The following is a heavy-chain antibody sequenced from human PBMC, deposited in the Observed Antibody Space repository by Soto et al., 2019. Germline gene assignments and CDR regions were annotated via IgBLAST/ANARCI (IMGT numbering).Heavy chain of an antibody. Sequence: QVQLVQSGAEVKKPGSSVKVSCKASGGSVRNYVFSWVRQAPGQGLEWMGGIIPIFETTRYAQKLQGRVTITADESTSTAYMELSSLRSEETDVYYCLRAQRSLEWLCSFDYWCQGTLVTVSS. J-gene: IGHJ4*02. CDR1: GGSVRNYV. V-gene: IGHV1-69*01. CDR3: LRAQRSLEWLCSFDY. CDR2: IIPIFETT. D-gene: IGHD3-3*01.